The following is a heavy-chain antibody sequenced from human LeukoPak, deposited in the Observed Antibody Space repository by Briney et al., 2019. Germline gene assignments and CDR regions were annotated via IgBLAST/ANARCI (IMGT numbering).Heavy chain of an antibody. CDR3: ARGGDLEGIVF. CDR2: INPDSGGT. D-gene: IGHD1-26*01. V-gene: IGHV1-2*06. J-gene: IGHJ4*02. Sequence: ASVKVSCKAFGYRFTEYYIHWVRQAPGQGPEWMGRINPDSGGTDFAPRFQGRVTMTRDTSTSTVYMELSRLRSDDTAVYYCARGGDLEGIVFWGQGSLVTVSS. CDR1: GYRFTEYY.